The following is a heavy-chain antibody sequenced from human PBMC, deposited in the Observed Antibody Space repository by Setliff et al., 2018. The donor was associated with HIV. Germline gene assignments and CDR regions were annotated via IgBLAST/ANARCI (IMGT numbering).Heavy chain of an antibody. Sequence: KPGGSLRLSCAASGFTVSGNYMNWVRQAPGKALEWISFTSHGGATKYYADSGKGRFTIYRHNAENSLFLQMDSLRAEDTAVYYCARLSPPDDYGDLGGVDYWGQGTLVTVSS. CDR3: ARLSPPDDYGDLGGVDY. CDR2: TSHGGATK. CDR1: GFTVSGNY. D-gene: IGHD4-17*01. V-gene: IGHV3-11*04. J-gene: IGHJ4*02.